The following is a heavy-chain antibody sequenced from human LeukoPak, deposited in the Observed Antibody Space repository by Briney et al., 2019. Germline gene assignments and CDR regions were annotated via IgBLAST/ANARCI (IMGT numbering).Heavy chain of an antibody. V-gene: IGHV3-21*01. CDR2: ISSSSSYI. Sequence: GGSLRLSCAASGFTFSSYSMNWVRQAPGKGLEWVSSISSSSSYIYYADSVKGRFTISRDNAKNSLYLQMNSLRAEDTAVYYCAREDSSGWCYFDYWGQGTLVTVSS. CDR3: AREDSSGWCYFDY. D-gene: IGHD6-19*01. J-gene: IGHJ4*02. CDR1: GFTFSSYS.